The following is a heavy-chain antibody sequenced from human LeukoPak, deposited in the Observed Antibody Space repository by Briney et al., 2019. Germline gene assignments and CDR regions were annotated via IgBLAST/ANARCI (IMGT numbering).Heavy chain of an antibody. Sequence: PSETLSLTCTVSGGSISSGGYYWSWIRQHPGKGLEWIGYIYYSGSTYYNPSLKSRVFISVDTSKSQFSLKLSSVTAADTAVYYCARGSQTTETTWDPWGQGTLVTVSS. CDR1: GGSISSGGYY. CDR3: ARGSQTTETTWDP. D-gene: IGHD4-17*01. CDR2: IYYSGST. J-gene: IGHJ5*02. V-gene: IGHV4-31*03.